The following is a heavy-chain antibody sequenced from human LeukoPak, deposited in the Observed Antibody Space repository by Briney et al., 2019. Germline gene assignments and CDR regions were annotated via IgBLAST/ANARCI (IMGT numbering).Heavy chain of an antibody. CDR2: FDPEDGET. Sequence: ASVKVSCKVSGYTLTELSMHWVRQAPGKGLEWMGGFDPEDGETIYAQKFQGRVTMAEDTSTDTAYMELSSLRSEDTAVYYCAIYDFWSGYLITGYYYYGMDVWGQGTTVTVSS. D-gene: IGHD3-3*01. CDR1: GYTLTELS. CDR3: AIYDFWSGYLITGYYYYGMDV. V-gene: IGHV1-24*01. J-gene: IGHJ6*02.